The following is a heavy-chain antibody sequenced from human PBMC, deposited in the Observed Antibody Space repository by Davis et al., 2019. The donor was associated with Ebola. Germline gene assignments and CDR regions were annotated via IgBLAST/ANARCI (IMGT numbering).Heavy chain of an antibody. Sequence: AASAQVSCKASAYTFTTYYMHWVRQASGQGLEWMGVINTFGGTTTYAQKLQDRVTMTRDTSTSTVYMELSSLRSEDTAMYYCARGTGTGYNSGWYVYWGQGTLVTVSS. CDR1: AYTFTTYY. CDR2: INTFGGTT. J-gene: IGHJ4*02. D-gene: IGHD6-19*01. CDR3: ARGTGTGYNSGWYVY. V-gene: IGHV1-46*04.